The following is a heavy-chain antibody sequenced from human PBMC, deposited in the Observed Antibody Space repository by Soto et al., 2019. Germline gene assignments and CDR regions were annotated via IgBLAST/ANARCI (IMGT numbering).Heavy chain of an antibody. Sequence: QLQLQESGPGPVKPSETLSLTCTVSGDSISSSSYYWGWIRQPPGKGLEWIGNINYIGLAYYNPSLKSRVTMSVDTSKNQFSLKLSSVTAADTAVYYCARLRGGNYFDYWGQGTQVTVSS. CDR1: GDSISSSSYY. D-gene: IGHD2-15*01. J-gene: IGHJ4*02. CDR2: INYIGLA. CDR3: ARLRGGNYFDY. V-gene: IGHV4-39*01.